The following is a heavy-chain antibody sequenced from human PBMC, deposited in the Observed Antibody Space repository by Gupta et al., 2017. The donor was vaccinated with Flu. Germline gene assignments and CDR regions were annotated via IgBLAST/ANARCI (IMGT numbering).Heavy chain of an antibody. Sequence: IRQAPGKGLEWVSYISSSGSTIYYADSVKGRFTISRDNAKNSLYLQINSLRAEDTAVYYCARDTVYRDGMDVWGQGTTVTVSS. D-gene: IGHD2-2*01. CDR2: ISSSGSTI. J-gene: IGHJ6*02. V-gene: IGHV3-11*01. CDR3: ARDTVYRDGMDV.